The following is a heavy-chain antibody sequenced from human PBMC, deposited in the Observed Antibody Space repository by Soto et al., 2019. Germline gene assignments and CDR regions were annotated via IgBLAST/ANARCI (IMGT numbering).Heavy chain of an antibody. CDR3: TTQFDSSGSFDY. CDR1: GFTFSNAW. D-gene: IGHD3-22*01. J-gene: IGHJ4*02. CDR2: IKSKTDGGTT. V-gene: IGHV3-15*01. Sequence: GGSLRLSCAASGFTFSNAWMSWVRQAPGKGLEWVGRIKSKTDGGTTDYAAPVKGRFTISRDDSKNTLYLQMNSLKTEDTAVYYCTTQFDSSGSFDYWGQGTLVTVSS.